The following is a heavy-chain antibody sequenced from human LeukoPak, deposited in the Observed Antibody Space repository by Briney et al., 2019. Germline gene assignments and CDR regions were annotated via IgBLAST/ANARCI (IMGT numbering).Heavy chain of an antibody. CDR1: GGSISSGGHY. CDR3: ARDLEHCRNIICSNSAY. CDR2: IYYSGST. V-gene: IGHV4-61*08. Sequence: PSQTLSLTCTVSGGSISSGGHYWSWIRQPPGKGLEWIGYIYYSGSTNYNPSLKSRVTISVDTSKNQFSLKLSSVTAADTAVYYCARDLEHCRNIICSNSAYWGQGTLVTVSS. D-gene: IGHD2-2*01. J-gene: IGHJ4*02.